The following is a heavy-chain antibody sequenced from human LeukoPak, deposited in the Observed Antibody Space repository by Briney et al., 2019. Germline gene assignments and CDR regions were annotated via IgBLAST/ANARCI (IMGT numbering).Heavy chain of an antibody. CDR2: SDPEDGET. CDR3: AVDIVVVPAATPVVVPGMDV. CDR1: GYTLTELS. J-gene: IGHJ6*02. Sequence: ASVKVSCKVSGYTLTELSMHWVRQAPGKGLEWMGGSDPEDGETIYAQKFQGRVTMTEDTSTDTAYMELSSLRSEDTAVYYCAVDIVVVPAATPVVVPGMDVWGQGTTVTVSS. V-gene: IGHV1-24*01. D-gene: IGHD2-2*01.